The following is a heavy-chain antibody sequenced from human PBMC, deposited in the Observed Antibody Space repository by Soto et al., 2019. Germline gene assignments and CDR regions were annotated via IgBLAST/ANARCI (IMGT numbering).Heavy chain of an antibody. V-gene: IGHV3-53*01. CDR2: IYSGGST. D-gene: IGHD6-6*01. Sequence: GGSLRLSCAASGFTVSSNYMSWVRQAPGKGLEWVSVIYSGGSTYYADSVKGRFTISRDNSKNTLYLQMNSLRAEDTAVYYCARYVQARRGEDWFDPWGQGTLVTVSS. CDR3: ARYVQARRGEDWFDP. CDR1: GFTVSSNY. J-gene: IGHJ5*02.